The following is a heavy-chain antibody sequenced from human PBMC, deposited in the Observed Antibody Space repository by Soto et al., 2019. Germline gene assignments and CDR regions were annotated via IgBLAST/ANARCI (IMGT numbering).Heavy chain of an antibody. D-gene: IGHD3-10*01. CDR1: GFTFSSYA. CDR3: ANLLWFGELLNFDY. CDR2: ISGSGGST. V-gene: IGHV3-23*01. J-gene: IGHJ4*02. Sequence: EVQLLESGGGLVQPGGSLRLSCAASGFTFSSYAMSWVRQAPGKGLEWVSAISGSGGSTYYADYVKGLFTISRDNSKNTLYLQMNSLRAEDTAVYYCANLLWFGELLNFDYWGQGTLVTVSS.